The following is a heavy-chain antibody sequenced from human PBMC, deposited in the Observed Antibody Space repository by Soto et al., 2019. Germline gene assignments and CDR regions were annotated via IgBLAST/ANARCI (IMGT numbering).Heavy chain of an antibody. CDR3: ARGYIGYSIDY. J-gene: IGHJ4*01. D-gene: IGHD3-22*01. V-gene: IGHV3-23*01. Sequence: GGPRKLSFPPLGSTFATYPLPWSRQAPGKGLEWVSSTGWSGENTNYADSVKGRFTMSRDNSKNTLYLQMNSLRAEDTAIYYCARGYIGYSIDYWGQGTLVTVSS. CDR2: TGWSGENT. CDR1: GSTFATYP.